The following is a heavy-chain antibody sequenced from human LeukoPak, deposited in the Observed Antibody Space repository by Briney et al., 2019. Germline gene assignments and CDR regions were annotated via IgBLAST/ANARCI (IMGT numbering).Heavy chain of an antibody. CDR2: IYYSGST. D-gene: IGHD3-3*01. CDR3: ARGVRTYYDFWSGYYTGTPQLDY. CDR1: GGSISSHY. Sequence: SETLSLTCTVSGGSISSHYWGWIRQPPGKGLEWIGYIYYSGSTNYNPSLKSRVTISVDTSKNQFSLKLSSVTAADTAVYYCARGVRTYYDFWSGYYTGTPQLDYWGQGTLVTVSS. V-gene: IGHV4-59*11. J-gene: IGHJ4*02.